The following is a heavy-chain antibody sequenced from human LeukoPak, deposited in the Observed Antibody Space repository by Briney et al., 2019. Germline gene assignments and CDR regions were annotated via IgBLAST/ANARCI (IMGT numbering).Heavy chain of an antibody. CDR3: AREKVAAGTGWFDP. CDR2: IKQDGSEK. D-gene: IGHD6-13*01. CDR1: RFTFSGYW. J-gene: IGHJ5*02. Sequence: GGPLRLSCAASRFTFSGYWMSWVRQAPGKGLEWVANIKQDGSEKYYVDSVKGRFTISRDNAKNSLYLQMNSLRAEDTAVYYCAREKVAAGTGWFDPWGQGTVVTVSS. V-gene: IGHV3-7*01.